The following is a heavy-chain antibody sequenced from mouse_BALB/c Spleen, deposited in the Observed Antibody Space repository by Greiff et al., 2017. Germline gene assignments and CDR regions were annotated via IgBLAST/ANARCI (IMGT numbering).Heavy chain of an antibody. V-gene: IGHV14-3*02. CDR1: GFNIKDTY. D-gene: IGHD2-1*01. CDR3: AIYYGNYAWFAY. CDR2: IDPANGNT. Sequence: EVQLQQSGAELVKPGASVKLSCTASGFNIKDTYMHWVKQRPEQGLEWIGRIDPANGNTKYDPKFQGKATITADTSSNTAYLQLSSLTSEDTAVYYCAIYYGNYAWFAYWGQGTLVTVSA. J-gene: IGHJ3*01.